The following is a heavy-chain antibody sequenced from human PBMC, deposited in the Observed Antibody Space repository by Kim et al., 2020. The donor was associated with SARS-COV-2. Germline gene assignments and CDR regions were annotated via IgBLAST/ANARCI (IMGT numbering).Heavy chain of an antibody. J-gene: IGHJ3*02. CDR2: ISYDGSNK. CDR3: AKGLGIVVVITSAFDI. Sequence: GALRLSCAASGFTFSSYGMHWVRQAPGKGLEWVAVISYDGSNKYYADSVKGRFTISRDNSKNTLYLQMNSLRAEDTAVYYCAKGLGIVVVITSAFDIWGQGTMVTVSS. CDR1: GFTFSSYG. V-gene: IGHV3-30*18. D-gene: IGHD3-22*01.